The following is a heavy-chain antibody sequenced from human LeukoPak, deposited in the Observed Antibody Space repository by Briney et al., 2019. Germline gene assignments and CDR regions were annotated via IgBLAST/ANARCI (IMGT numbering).Heavy chain of an antibody. CDR3: ARDSRGYYYYYYGMDV. CDR1: GYTFTSYG. Sequence: GASVKVSCKASGYTFTSYGISWVRQAPGQGLEWMGWISAYNGNTNYAQKLQGRVTMTTDTSTSTAYMELRSLRSDDTAVYYCARDSRGYYYYYYGMDVWGQGTTVTVSS. CDR2: ISAYNGNT. J-gene: IGHJ6*02. D-gene: IGHD3-10*01. V-gene: IGHV1-18*01.